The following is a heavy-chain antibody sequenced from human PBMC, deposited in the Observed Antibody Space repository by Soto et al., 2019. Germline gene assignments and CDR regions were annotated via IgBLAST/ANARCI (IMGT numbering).Heavy chain of an antibody. CDR1: GGTFTNYA. CDR3: ARASSSWYKSVFEH. V-gene: IGHV1-3*01. D-gene: IGHD6-13*01. Sequence: ASVKVSCKASGGTFTNYAMNWVRQAPGLRLEWMGWINAGNGNTEYSRKFQGRVTFTRDTSASTAYLQWSSLKASDSAMYYCARASSSWYKSVFEHWGQGTLVTVSS. J-gene: IGHJ4*02. CDR2: INAGNGNT.